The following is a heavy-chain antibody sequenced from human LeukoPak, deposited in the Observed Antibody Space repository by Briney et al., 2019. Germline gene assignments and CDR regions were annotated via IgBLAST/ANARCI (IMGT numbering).Heavy chain of an antibody. CDR2: IYYSGST. CDR3: ARFWFGEFIFDY. D-gene: IGHD3-10*01. CDR1: GGSISSYS. Sequence: KSSETLSLTCTVSGGSISSYSWSWIRQPPGKGLEWIGYIYYSGSTNYNPSLKSRVTISVDTSKNQFSLKLSSVTAADTAVYYCARFWFGEFIFDYWGQGTLVTVSS. J-gene: IGHJ4*02. V-gene: IGHV4-59*01.